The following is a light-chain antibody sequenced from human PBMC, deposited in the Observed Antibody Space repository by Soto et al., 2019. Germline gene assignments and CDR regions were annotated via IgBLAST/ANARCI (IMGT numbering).Light chain of an antibody. J-gene: IGKJ2*01. V-gene: IGKV3-20*01. CDR3: XXXXXXXXYX. Sequence: EIVLTQSPGTLSLSPGERATLSCRASQSVSSSYLAWYQQKPGQAPRLLIYGASSRATGIPDRFSGSGSGTDFTLTISRLEPXEXXXXXXXXXXXXXXYXXGQGTKLEIK. CDR1: QSVSSSY. CDR2: GAS.